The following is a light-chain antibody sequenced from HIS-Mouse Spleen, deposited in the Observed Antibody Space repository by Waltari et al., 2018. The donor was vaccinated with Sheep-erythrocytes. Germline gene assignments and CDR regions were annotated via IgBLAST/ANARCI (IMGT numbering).Light chain of an antibody. J-gene: IGLJ1*01. CDR2: DVS. Sequence: QSALTQPRSVSGSPGQSVTISCTGTSSDVGGYNYVSWYQQHPGKAPKLIIYDVSKRPSVVPDRFSCSKSGTTASLTISGLQAEDEADYYCCSYAGSYTFVFGTGTKVTVL. CDR1: SSDVGGYNY. CDR3: CSYAGSYTFV. V-gene: IGLV2-11*01.